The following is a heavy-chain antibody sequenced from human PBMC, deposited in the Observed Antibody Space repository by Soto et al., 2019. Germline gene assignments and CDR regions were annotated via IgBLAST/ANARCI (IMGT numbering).Heavy chain of an antibody. CDR1: GFAFSRYS. D-gene: IGHD6-13*01. J-gene: IGHJ6*02. CDR3: WGSWAVGDYYYYYGMDV. V-gene: IGHV3-30*03. CDR2: ISYDGSNK. Sequence: SGGASGFAFSRYSMDWVRQATGQGLEWVAGISYDGSNKYYADTVKVRFTISRDSSKNTLYLQMNSLRAEVTPVYYCWGSWAVGDYYYYYGMDVWGQGTTVTVSS.